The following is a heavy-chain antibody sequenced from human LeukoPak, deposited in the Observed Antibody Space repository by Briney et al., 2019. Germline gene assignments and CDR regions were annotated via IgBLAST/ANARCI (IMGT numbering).Heavy chain of an antibody. Sequence: GGSLRLSCAASGFTFRSHSINWVRQAPGKGLEWVSYINGPGDAKYYADSVKGRFTVSRDNAKNSLSLQMNSLRAEDTAVYYCAKAPRGYYFDYWGQGTLVTVSS. CDR1: GFTFRSHS. J-gene: IGHJ4*02. CDR3: AKAPRGYYFDY. V-gene: IGHV3-48*04. D-gene: IGHD3-10*01. CDR2: INGPGDAK.